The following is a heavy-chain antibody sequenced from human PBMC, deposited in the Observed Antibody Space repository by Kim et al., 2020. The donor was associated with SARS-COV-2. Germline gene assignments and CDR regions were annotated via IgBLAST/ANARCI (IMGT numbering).Heavy chain of an antibody. CDR2: ISGSGGST. CDR3: AKDRTLYYDFWSGYDRPRDGMDV. Sequence: GGSLRLSCAASGFTFSSYAMSWVRQAPGKGLEWVSAISGSGGSTYYADSVKGRFTIPRDNSKNTLYLQMNSLRAEDTAVYYCAKDRTLYYDFWSGYDRPRDGMDVWGQGTTVTVSS. D-gene: IGHD3-3*01. CDR1: GFTFSSYA. V-gene: IGHV3-23*01. J-gene: IGHJ6*02.